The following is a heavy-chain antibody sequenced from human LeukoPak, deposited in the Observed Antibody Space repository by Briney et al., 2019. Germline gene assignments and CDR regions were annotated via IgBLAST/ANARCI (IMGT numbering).Heavy chain of an antibody. CDR2: IYYSGST. CDR1: GDSIRTYY. Sequence: SETLSLTCTVSGDSIRTYYWSWIRQPPGKGLEWIGYIYYSGSTNYNPSLQSRVTISVDTSKNQFSLKLSSVTAADTAVYYCAREAGYSHAFDIWGQGTMVTVSS. V-gene: IGHV4-59*01. CDR3: AREAGYSHAFDI. D-gene: IGHD2-2*03. J-gene: IGHJ3*02.